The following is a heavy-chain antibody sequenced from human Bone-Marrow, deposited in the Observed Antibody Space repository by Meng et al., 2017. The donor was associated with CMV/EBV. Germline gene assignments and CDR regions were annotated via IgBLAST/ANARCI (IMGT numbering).Heavy chain of an antibody. V-gene: IGHV3-23*01. D-gene: IGHD1-26*01. Sequence: ESLKISCAGSAFPFNNYVMHWVRQTPGKGVEWVSSISGSGADTYYADSVKGRSTISRDNANNALYLQMSSLRAEDTAVYYCTKELRRWELKYYFDLWGQGTLVTVSS. J-gene: IGHJ4*02. CDR3: TKELRRWELKYYFDL. CDR2: ISGSGADT. CDR1: AFPFNNYV.